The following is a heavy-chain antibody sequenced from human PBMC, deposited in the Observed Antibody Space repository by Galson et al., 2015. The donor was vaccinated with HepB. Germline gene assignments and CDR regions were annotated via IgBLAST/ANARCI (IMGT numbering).Heavy chain of an antibody. V-gene: IGHV1-46*03. Sequence: SVKVSCKASGYTFTSYYMHWVRQAPGQGLEWMGIINPRGGSTSYAQKFQGRVTMTRDTSTSTVYMELSSLRSEDTAVYYCARDVGRNLFDPWGQGTLVTVSS. CDR2: INPRGGST. CDR1: GYTFTSYY. J-gene: IGHJ5*02. CDR3: ARDVGRNLFDP.